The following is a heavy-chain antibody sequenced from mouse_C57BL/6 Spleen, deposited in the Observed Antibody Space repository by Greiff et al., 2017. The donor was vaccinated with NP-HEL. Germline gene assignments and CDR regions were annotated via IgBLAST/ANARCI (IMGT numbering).Heavy chain of an antibody. CDR1: GYTFTDYY. CDR2: INPYNGGT. CDR3: ARRLDDYGSSWGYFDV. J-gene: IGHJ1*03. V-gene: IGHV1-19*01. D-gene: IGHD1-1*01. Sequence: EVQLQQSGPVLVKPGASVKMSCKASGYTFTDYYMNWVKQSHGKSLEWIGVINPYNGGTSYNQKFKGKATLTVDKSSSTAYMELNSLTSEDSAVYYCARRLDDYGSSWGYFDVWGTGTTVTVSS.